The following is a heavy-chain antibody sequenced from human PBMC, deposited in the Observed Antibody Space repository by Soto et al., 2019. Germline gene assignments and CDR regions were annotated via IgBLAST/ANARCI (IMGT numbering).Heavy chain of an antibody. CDR2: ISYDGSNK. V-gene: IGHV3-30-3*01. Sequence: QVQLVESGGGVVQPGRSLRLSCAASGFTFSSYAMHWVRQAPCEGLAGVAVISYDGSNKYYADSVKGRFTISTDNSQNPLYLQMNSLRAEDTAVYYCAYTHDSTGYYYCYWGQGTLVTVSS. D-gene: IGHD3-22*01. CDR1: GFTFSSYA. CDR3: AYTHDSTGYYYCY. J-gene: IGHJ4*02.